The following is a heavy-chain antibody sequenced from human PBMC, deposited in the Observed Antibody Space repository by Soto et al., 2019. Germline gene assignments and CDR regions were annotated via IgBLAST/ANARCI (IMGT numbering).Heavy chain of an antibody. CDR3: ARGDSYGYRDYYSYGMDF. Sequence: AXVKVSCKASGYTFTGYYMHWVRQAPGQGLEWMGWINPNSGGTNYAQKFQGWVTMTRDTSISTAYMELSRLRSDDTAVYYCARGDSYGYRDYYSYGMDFWGQGIMVTVSS. D-gene: IGHD5-18*01. V-gene: IGHV1-2*04. J-gene: IGHJ6*01. CDR1: GYTFTGYY. CDR2: INPNSGGT.